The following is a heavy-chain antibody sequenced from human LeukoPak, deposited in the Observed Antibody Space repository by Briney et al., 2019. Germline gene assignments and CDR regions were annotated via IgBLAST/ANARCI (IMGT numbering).Heavy chain of an antibody. V-gene: IGHV3-21*01. J-gene: IGHJ4*02. CDR3: ARVSDYRGYHLWY. D-gene: IGHD4-17*01. Sequence: GGSLRLSCAASGFTFSSYSMNWVRQAPGKGLEWVSSISSSSSYIYYADSVKGRFTISRDNAKNSLYLQMNSLRAEDTAVYYCARVSDYRGYHLWYWGQGTLVTVSS. CDR1: GFTFSSYS. CDR2: ISSSSSYI.